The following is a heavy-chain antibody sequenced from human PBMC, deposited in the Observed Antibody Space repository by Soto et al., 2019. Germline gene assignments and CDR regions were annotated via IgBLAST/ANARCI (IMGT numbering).Heavy chain of an antibody. Sequence: TSETLSLTCTVSGASISSGGYYWTWIRQHPGKGLEWIGYIYYSGITYYNPSLKSRVTISVDTSKNQFSLNLSSVTAADTAVYYCERQGTSSIYYYGMDVWGQGTTVTVYS. V-gene: IGHV4-31*03. D-gene: IGHD6-6*01. CDR2: IYYSGIT. CDR1: GASISSGGYY. J-gene: IGHJ6*02. CDR3: ERQGTSSIYYYGMDV.